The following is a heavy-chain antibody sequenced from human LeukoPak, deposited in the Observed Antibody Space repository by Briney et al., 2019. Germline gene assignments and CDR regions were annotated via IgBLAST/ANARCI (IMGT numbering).Heavy chain of an antibody. J-gene: IGHJ4*02. V-gene: IGHV3-23*01. CDR1: GFTFSSYA. Sequence: QPGRSLRLSCAASGFTFSSYAMSWVRQAPGKGLEWVSAISGSGGSTYYADSVKGRFTISRDNSKNTLYLQMNSLRAEDTAVYYCAKVEDSGYYFDYWGQGTLVTVSS. CDR2: ISGSGGST. D-gene: IGHD1-26*01. CDR3: AKVEDSGYYFDY.